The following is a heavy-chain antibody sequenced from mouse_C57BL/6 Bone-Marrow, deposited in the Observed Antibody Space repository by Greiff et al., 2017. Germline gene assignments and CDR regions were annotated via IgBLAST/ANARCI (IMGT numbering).Heavy chain of an antibody. V-gene: IGHV1-78*01. CDR2: IYPRDGST. Sequence: QVQLKQSDAELVKPGASVKISCKVSGYTFTDHTIHWMKQRPEQGLEWIGYIYPRDGSTNYTETIKGQATLTADKSSSTAYMQLNSLTSEDAAVYFCARLNYGSSYAMDYGGQGTAVTVSS. CDR1: GYTFTDHT. D-gene: IGHD1-1*01. CDR3: ARLNYGSSYAMDY. J-gene: IGHJ4*01.